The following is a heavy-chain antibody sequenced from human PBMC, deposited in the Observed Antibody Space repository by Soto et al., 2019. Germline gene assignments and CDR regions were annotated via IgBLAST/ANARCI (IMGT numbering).Heavy chain of an antibody. CDR2: IYFSGST. V-gene: IGHV4-30-4*01. CDR1: GGSVSSRDYY. CDR3: ARDPMPGHYYYGMDI. J-gene: IGHJ6*02. Sequence: SETLSLTCTVSGGSVSSRDYYWSWVRQSPGKGLEWIGYIYFSGSTYYNPSLKSRISMSVDTSKNQFSLRLRSVTAADTAVYYCARDPMPGHYYYGMDIWGQGTAVTVSS. D-gene: IGHD2-2*01.